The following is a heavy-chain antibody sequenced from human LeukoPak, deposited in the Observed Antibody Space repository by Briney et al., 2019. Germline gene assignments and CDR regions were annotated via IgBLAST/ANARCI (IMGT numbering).Heavy chain of an antibody. Sequence: SETLSLTCTVSGYSISSGYYWGWIRQPPGKGLEWIGSIYHSGSTYYNPSLKSRVTISVDTSKNQFSLKLSSVTAADTAVYYCARDLYYYDSSGYYPHWGQGTLVTVSS. CDR1: GYSISSGYY. D-gene: IGHD3-22*01. CDR3: ARDLYYYDSSGYYPH. J-gene: IGHJ4*02. V-gene: IGHV4-38-2*02. CDR2: IYHSGST.